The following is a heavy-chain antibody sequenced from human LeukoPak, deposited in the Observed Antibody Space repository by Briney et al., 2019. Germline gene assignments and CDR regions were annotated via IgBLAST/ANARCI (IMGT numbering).Heavy chain of an antibody. Sequence: GGSLRLSCAASGFPFSSYAMSWVRQAPGKGLEGVSAIRGSGCKIYYADSVKGRFPLFRDNSENALYLQMHSLRVEDTAVYYCAKALPVTYYYDSSGYSVVNYFDYWGQGTLVTVSS. J-gene: IGHJ4*02. D-gene: IGHD3-22*01. CDR1: GFPFSSYA. CDR3: AKALPVTYYYDSSGYSVVNYFDY. V-gene: IGHV3-23*01. CDR2: IRGSGCKI.